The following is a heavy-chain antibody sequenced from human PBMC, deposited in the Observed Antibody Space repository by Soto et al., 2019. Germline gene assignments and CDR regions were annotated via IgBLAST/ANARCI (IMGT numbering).Heavy chain of an antibody. CDR3: ARDGTWGYCISTSCPPWGMDV. V-gene: IGHV3-66*01. Sequence: EVQLVESGGGLVQPGGSLRLSCAASGFTVSSNYMSWVRQAPGKGLEWVSVIYSGGSTYYADSVKGRFTISRDNSKNTLYLQMNSLRAEDTAVYYCARDGTWGYCISTSCPPWGMDVWGQGTTVTVSS. J-gene: IGHJ6*02. CDR2: IYSGGST. CDR1: GFTVSSNY. D-gene: IGHD2-2*01.